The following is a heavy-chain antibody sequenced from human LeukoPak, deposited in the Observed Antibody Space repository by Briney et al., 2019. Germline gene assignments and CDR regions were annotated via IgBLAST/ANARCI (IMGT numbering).Heavy chain of an antibody. V-gene: IGHV3-7*01. CDR3: ARERGSKCFDY. D-gene: IGHD3-10*01. J-gene: IGHJ4*02. Sequence: GGSLRLSCAASGFTFSSYWMSWVRQAPGKGLEWVANIKQDGSEKYYVDSVKGRFTISRDSAKNSLYLQMNRLRAEDTAVYYCARERGSKCFDYWGQGTLVTVSS. CDR1: GFTFSSYW. CDR2: IKQDGSEK.